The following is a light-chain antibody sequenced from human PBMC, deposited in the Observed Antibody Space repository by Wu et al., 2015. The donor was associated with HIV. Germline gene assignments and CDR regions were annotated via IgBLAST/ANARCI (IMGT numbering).Light chain of an antibody. J-gene: IGKJ5*01. CDR2: DAS. CDR3: QQYGSSLPGIT. CDR1: QSVSSSS. V-gene: IGKV3-20*01. Sequence: PGERATLSCTASQSVSSSSLAWYQQKPGQAPRLLIYDASNRATDIPDRFSGSGSETDFTLTITRLEPEDFAVYYCQQYGSSLPGITFGQGTRLEIK.